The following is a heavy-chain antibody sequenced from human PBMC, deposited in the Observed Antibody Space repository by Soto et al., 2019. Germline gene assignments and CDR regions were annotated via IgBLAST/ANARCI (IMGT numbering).Heavy chain of an antibody. V-gene: IGHV4-34*01. J-gene: IGHJ5*02. CDR2: INHSGST. CDR1: GGSFSGYY. Sequence: SETLSLTCAVYGGSFSGYYWSWIRQPPGKGLEWIGEINHSGSTNYNPSLKSRVTISVNTSKNQFSLKLSSGTAADTAVYYCARWKAAAAYNWFDPWGQGTLVTVSS. D-gene: IGHD6-13*01. CDR3: ARWKAAAAYNWFDP.